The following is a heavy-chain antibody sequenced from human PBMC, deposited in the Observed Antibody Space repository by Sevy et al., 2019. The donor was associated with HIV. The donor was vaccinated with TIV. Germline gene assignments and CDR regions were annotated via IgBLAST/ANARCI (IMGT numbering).Heavy chain of an antibody. CDR1: GGSFSGYY. V-gene: IGHV4-34*01. D-gene: IGHD3-3*01. Sequence: SETLSLTCAVYGGSFSGYYWSWIRQPPGKGLEWIGEINHSGSTNYNPSVKSRVTISVDTSKNQFSLKLSSVTAADTAVYYCARGRLFFGVVMRGWFDPWGQGTLVTVSS. CDR2: INHSGST. J-gene: IGHJ5*02. CDR3: ARGRLFFGVVMRGWFDP.